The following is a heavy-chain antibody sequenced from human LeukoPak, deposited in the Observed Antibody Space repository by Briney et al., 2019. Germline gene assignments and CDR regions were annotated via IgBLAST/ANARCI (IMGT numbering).Heavy chain of an antibody. CDR3: ARAVVHDAFDI. CDR1: GGSISSYY. D-gene: IGHD3-22*01. V-gene: IGHV4-59*01. CDR2: IYYSGST. Sequence: SETLSHTCTVSGGSISSYYWSWIRQPPGKGLEWIGYIYYSGSTNYNPSLKSRVTISVDTSKNQFSLKLSSVTAADTAVYYCARAVVHDAFDIWGQGTMVTVSS. J-gene: IGHJ3*02.